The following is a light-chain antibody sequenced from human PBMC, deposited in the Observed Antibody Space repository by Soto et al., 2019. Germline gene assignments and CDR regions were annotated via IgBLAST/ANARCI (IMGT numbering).Light chain of an antibody. J-gene: IGLJ1*01. CDR3: AAWDDSLNGPRYV. CDR2: SNS. CDR1: STNIGSNA. Sequence: QSVLTQPPSASGTPGQRVTISCSGSSTNIGSNAVNWYQQLPGTAPKVLIYSNSQRPSGVPDRFSGSKSGTSASLAISGLQSEDEADYYCAAWDDSLNGPRYVFGTGTKVTVL. V-gene: IGLV1-44*01.